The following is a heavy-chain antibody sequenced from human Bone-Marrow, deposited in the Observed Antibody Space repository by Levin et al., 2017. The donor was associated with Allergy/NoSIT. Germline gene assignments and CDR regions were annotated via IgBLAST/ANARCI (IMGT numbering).Heavy chain of an antibody. CDR2: IRNRRNGYTT. Sequence: PGESLKISCVASGFTFSDYYIDWVRQAPGKGLEWVGRIRNRRNGYTTDYAASVEGRFTFAREDSQNSVFLQMNSLKTEDTAVYYCCRDDGKSGWFLWGQGTLVTVSS. V-gene: IGHV3-72*01. D-gene: IGHD6-19*01. CDR1: GFTFSDYY. CDR3: CRDDGKSGWFL. J-gene: IGHJ4*02.